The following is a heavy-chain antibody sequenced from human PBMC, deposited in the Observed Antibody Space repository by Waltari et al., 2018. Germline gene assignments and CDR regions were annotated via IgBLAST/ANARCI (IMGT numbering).Heavy chain of an antibody. CDR3: ARTTFVRYFDF. D-gene: IGHD1-1*01. Sequence: QVQLQESGPGLVKPSQTLTLTCDVSSGSISIPAYFWSWIRQAPGKGLEWIGSVSYRGITYYNPSLESRVTKSVDTSKNQFSLKLNSVTAADAAVYYCARTTFVRYFDFWGHGTLVTVSS. CDR2: VSYRGIT. V-gene: IGHV4-30-4*01. CDR1: SGSISIPAYF. J-gene: IGHJ4*01.